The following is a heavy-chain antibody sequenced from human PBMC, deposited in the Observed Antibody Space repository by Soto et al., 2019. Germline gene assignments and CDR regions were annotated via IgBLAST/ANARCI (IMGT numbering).Heavy chain of an antibody. Sequence: PGGSMRLSCSASGLTFRSYGMHWVRQAPGKGLEWVAVISYDGSNKYYADSVKGRFTISRDNSKNTLYLQMNSLRAEDTAVYYCAKENPYDFWRRYFDYWAREPRSPSPQ. V-gene: IGHV3-30*18. D-gene: IGHD3-3*01. CDR2: ISYDGSNK. CDR3: AKENPYDFWRRYFDY. J-gene: IGHJ4*02. CDR1: GLTFRSYG.